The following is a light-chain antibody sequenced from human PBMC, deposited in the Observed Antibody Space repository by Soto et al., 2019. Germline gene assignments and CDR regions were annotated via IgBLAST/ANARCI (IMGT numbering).Light chain of an antibody. CDR2: DVS. CDR3: SSYTSGNTL. V-gene: IGLV2-14*01. Sequence: QSALTQPASVSGSPGQSITISCTGSSSDVGGYNYVSWYQQHPGKAPKLMIYDVSNRPSGVSNRFSGSKSGNTASLTISGLQAEDEADYYCSSYTSGNTLFGAGTKLTVL. CDR1: SSDVGGYNY. J-gene: IGLJ2*01.